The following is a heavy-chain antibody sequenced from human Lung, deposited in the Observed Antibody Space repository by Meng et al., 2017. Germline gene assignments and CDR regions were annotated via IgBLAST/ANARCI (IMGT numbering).Heavy chain of an antibody. Sequence: QVPEVQSGEEGQTPGAAVKVSCMASGYTFPDYWLHWVRRAPGQGLEWMGRINPKSGDTHYAQRFQGRVTMTGDTSISTAYMELSGLRSDDTAMYYCARDEDISAAGKLFGDYWGQGTLVTVSS. CDR1: GYTFPDYW. CDR3: ARDEDISAAGKLFGDY. J-gene: IGHJ4*02. D-gene: IGHD6-25*01. CDR2: INPKSGDT. V-gene: IGHV1-2*06.